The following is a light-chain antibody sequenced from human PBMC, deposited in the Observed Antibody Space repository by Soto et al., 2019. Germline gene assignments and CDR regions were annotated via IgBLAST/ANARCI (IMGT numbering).Light chain of an antibody. CDR2: EVS. V-gene: IGLV2-8*01. CDR3: SSYAGSNNFV. J-gene: IGLJ1*01. Sequence: QSALTQPPSATGSPGQSVTISCTGTSSDVGGYNYVSWYQQHPGKAPKLMIYEVSKRPSGVPDRFSGSKSDNTASLTVSGLQADDEADYYCSSYAGSNNFVFGTGTKVTVL. CDR1: SSDVGGYNY.